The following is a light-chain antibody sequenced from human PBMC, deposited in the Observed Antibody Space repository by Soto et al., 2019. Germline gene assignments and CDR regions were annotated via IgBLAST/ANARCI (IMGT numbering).Light chain of an antibody. CDR3: QQGRTSPFS. V-gene: IGKV1D-12*01. Sequence: DIQMTQSPSFVSASVGDRVTLTCRASQYISTWLAWYQQRLGEAPRLLIFSASTLKNGIPARFSGSGSGTDFTLTIGGLQPEDFATYYCQQGRTSPFSFGPETKV. CDR2: SAS. CDR1: QYISTW. J-gene: IGKJ3*01.